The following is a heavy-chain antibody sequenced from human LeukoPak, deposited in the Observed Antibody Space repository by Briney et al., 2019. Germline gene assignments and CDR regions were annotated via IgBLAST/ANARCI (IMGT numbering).Heavy chain of an antibody. D-gene: IGHD3-10*01. V-gene: IGHV4-4*07. J-gene: IGHJ4*02. Sequence: KPSETLSLTCTVSGGSISSYYWSWIRQPAGKGLEWIGHIYTSGSTNYNPSLKSRVTMSVDTSKNQFSLKLSSVTAADTAVYYCAREPMLRGFIHFDYWGQGTLVTVSS. CDR2: IYTSGST. CDR3: AREPMLRGFIHFDY. CDR1: GGSISSYY.